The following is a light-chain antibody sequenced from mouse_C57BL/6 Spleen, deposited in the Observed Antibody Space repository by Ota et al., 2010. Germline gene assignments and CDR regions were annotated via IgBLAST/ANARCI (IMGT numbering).Light chain of an antibody. J-gene: IGKJ4*01. CDR3: QQSNEDPFT. CDR1: DSNGXTTF. V-gene: IGKV3-5*01. CDR2: AS. Sequence: DSNGXTTFSKWLPAETKDSXQTPHLSASNLESGIPARFSGSGSRTDFTLTINPVEADDVATYYCQQSNEDPFTFGSGDKVGNKT.